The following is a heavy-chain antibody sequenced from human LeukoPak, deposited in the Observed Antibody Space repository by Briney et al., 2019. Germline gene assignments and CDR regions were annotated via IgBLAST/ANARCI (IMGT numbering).Heavy chain of an antibody. J-gene: IGHJ6*03. CDR2: FDPEDGET. CDR1: GYTLTELS. CDR3: ATGYDFWSGPYYYYYYMDV. D-gene: IGHD3-3*01. V-gene: IGHV1-24*01. Sequence: ASVKVSCKVSGYTLTELSMHWVRQAPGKGLERMGGFDPEDGETIYAQKFQGRVTMTEDTSTDTAYMELSSLRSEDTAVYYCATGYDFWSGPYYYYYYMDVWGKGTTVTVSS.